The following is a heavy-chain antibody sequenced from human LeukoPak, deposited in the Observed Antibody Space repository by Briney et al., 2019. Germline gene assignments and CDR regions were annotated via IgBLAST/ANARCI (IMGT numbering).Heavy chain of an antibody. Sequence: GGSLRLSCAASGFTFSSYSMNWVRQAPGKGLEWVSSISSSSSYIYYADSVKGRFTISRDNSKNTLYLQMNSLRAEDTAVYYCARDPRLYYDFWSGYSNHNWFDPWGQGTLVTVSS. V-gene: IGHV3-21*01. CDR1: GFTFSSYS. CDR3: ARDPRLYYDFWSGYSNHNWFDP. CDR2: ISSSSSYI. J-gene: IGHJ5*02. D-gene: IGHD3-3*01.